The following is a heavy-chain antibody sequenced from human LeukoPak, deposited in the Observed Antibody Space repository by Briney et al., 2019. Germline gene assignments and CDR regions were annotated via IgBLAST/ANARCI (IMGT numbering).Heavy chain of an antibody. D-gene: IGHD2-2*01. Sequence: GGSLRLSCAASGFTFSSYEMNWVRQAPGKGLEWVSAISGSGVSTYYADSVKGRFTISRYNSKNTLYLQMNSLRAEDTAVYYCAREPLGYCSSTSCYGAYWGQGTLVTVSS. J-gene: IGHJ4*02. CDR2: ISGSGVST. V-gene: IGHV3-23*01. CDR1: GFTFSSYE. CDR3: AREPLGYCSSTSCYGAY.